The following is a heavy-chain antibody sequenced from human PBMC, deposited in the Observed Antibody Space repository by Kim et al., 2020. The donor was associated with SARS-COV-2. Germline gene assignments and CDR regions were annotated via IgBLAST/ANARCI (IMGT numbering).Heavy chain of an antibody. Sequence: ASVKVSCKASGYTFTGYYMHWVRQAPGQGLEWMGRINPNSGGTNYAQKFQGRVTMTRDTSISTAYMELSRLRSDDSAVYYCAYEGTCSSTSCYTNYYYGMDVWGQGTTVTVSS. V-gene: IGHV1-2*06. CDR1: GYTFTGYY. CDR3: AYEGTCSSTSCYTNYYYGMDV. D-gene: IGHD2-2*02. CDR2: INPNSGGT. J-gene: IGHJ6*02.